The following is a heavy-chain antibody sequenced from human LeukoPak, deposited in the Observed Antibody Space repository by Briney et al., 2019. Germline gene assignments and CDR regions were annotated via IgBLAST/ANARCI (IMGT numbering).Heavy chain of an antibody. CDR1: GFTFSSYA. D-gene: IGHD3-3*01. V-gene: IGHV3-23*01. CDR2: ISGSGGST. J-gene: IGHJ4*02. CDR3: AKDGLPYDFWSGYYSYYFDY. Sequence: GGSLRLSCAASGFTFSSYAMSWVRQAPGKGLEWVSAISGSGGSTYYADSVKGRFTISRDNSKNTLYLQMNSLRAEDTAVYYCAKDGLPYDFWSGYYSYYFDYWGQGTLVTVSS.